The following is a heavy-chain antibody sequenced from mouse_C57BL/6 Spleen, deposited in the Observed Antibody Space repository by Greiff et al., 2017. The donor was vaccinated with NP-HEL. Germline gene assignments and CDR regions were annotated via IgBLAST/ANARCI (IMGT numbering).Heavy chain of an antibody. J-gene: IGHJ3*01. Sequence: DSGPGLVKPSQSLSLTCSVTGYSITSGYYWNWIRQFPGNKLEWMGYLSYDGSNNYNPSLKNRISITRDTSKNQFFLKLNSVTTEDTATYYCATYYSNYVWFAYWGQGTLVTVSA. CDR2: LSYDGSN. D-gene: IGHD2-5*01. V-gene: IGHV3-6*01. CDR1: GYSITSGYY. CDR3: ATYYSNYVWFAY.